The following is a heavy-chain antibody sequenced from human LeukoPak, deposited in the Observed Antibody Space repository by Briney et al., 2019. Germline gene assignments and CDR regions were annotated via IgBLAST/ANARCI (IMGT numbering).Heavy chain of an antibody. CDR1: GYTFTSYD. J-gene: IGHJ4*02. Sequence: ASVKVSCKASGYTFTSYDINWVRQATGQGLEWMGWMNPNSGNTGYAQKFQSRVTMTRDTSTSAVYMELSSLRSEDTAVYYCARGGSLAVAPHQYYFDYWGQGTLVTVSS. CDR2: MNPNSGNT. CDR3: ARGGSLAVAPHQYYFDY. D-gene: IGHD6-19*01. V-gene: IGHV1-8*01.